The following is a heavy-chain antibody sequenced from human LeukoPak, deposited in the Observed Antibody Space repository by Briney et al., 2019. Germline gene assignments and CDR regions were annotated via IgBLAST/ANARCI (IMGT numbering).Heavy chain of an antibody. CDR2: IYTSGST. CDR1: GGSISSGNYY. CDR3: AKGWRSLANWFDP. D-gene: IGHD2-15*01. V-gene: IGHV4-61*02. J-gene: IGHJ5*02. Sequence: SQTLSLTCTVSGGSISSGNYYWTWIRQPAGKGLEWIGRIYTSGSTNYNPSLKSRCSISINTSKNQFSLKLSSVTAADTAVYYCAKGWRSLANWFDPWGQGTLVTVSS.